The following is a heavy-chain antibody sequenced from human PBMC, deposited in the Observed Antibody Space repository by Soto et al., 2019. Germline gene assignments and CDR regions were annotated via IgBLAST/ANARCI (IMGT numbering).Heavy chain of an antibody. V-gene: IGHV1-3*01. CDR1: GYTFTSYA. CDR2: INAGNGNT. D-gene: IGHD1-26*01. Sequence: QVQRVQAGAEVKKPLASVKVSCKASGYTFTSYAMHWVRQAPGQRLEWMGWINAGNGNTKYSQKFQGRVTITRETSAGTDYMELRSLRSANTPVYYCANCITVGHPGPDYYYLYMGVWGKGATVNVSS. CDR3: ANCITVGHPGPDYYYLYMGV. J-gene: IGHJ6*03.